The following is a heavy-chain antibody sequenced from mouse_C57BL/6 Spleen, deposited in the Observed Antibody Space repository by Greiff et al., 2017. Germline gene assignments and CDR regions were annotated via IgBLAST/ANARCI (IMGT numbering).Heavy chain of an antibody. CDR3: ASSLTGTWAWFAY. CDR2: IYPGSGST. Sequence: VKLLQPGAELVKPGASVKMSCKASGYTFTSYWITWVKQRPGQGLEWIGDIYPGSGSTNYNEKFKSKATLTVDTSSSTAYMQLSSLTSEDSAVYYCASSLTGTWAWFAYWGQGTLVTVSA. CDR1: GYTFTSYW. V-gene: IGHV1-55*01. J-gene: IGHJ3*01. D-gene: IGHD4-1*01.